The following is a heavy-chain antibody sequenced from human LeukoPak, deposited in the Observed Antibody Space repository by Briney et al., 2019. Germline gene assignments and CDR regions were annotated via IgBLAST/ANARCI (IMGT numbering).Heavy chain of an antibody. CDR3: ARDHGYDSSGYRY. CDR2: INPNSSVT. Sequence: ASVKVSCKTSGYTFTGYYMHWVRQAPGQGLEWMGWINPNSSVTNYAQRFQGRVTMATDTSTSTAYMELRSLRSDDTAVYYCARDHGYDSSGYRYWGQGTLVTVSS. CDR1: GYTFTGYY. V-gene: IGHV1-2*02. D-gene: IGHD3-22*01. J-gene: IGHJ4*02.